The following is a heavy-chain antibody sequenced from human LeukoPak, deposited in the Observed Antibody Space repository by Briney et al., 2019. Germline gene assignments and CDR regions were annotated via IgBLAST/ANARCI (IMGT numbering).Heavy chain of an antibody. J-gene: IGHJ4*02. D-gene: IGHD3-16*01. V-gene: IGHV4-34*01. CDR3: ARGKGGYYFDY. CDR2: INRSGST. Sequence: SETLSLPCAVYGGSFSGYYWSWIRQPPGKGLEWIGEINRSGSTNYNPSLKSRVTISVDTSKNQFSLKLSSVTAADTAVYYCARGKGGYYFDYWGQGTLVTVSS. CDR1: GGSFSGYY.